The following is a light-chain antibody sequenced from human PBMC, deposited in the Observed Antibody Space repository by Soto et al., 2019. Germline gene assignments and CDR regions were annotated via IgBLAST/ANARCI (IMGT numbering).Light chain of an antibody. J-gene: IGKJ1*01. CDR1: QSISSW. CDR3: QQFGT. Sequence: DIHMTQSPSTLSASVGDRFTITCRASQSISSWLAWYQKKPGEAPKLLIYDASSLESGVPSRFSGSGSGTEFTLTISTLQHDDFATYYCQQFGTFGQGTKVDIK. CDR2: DAS. V-gene: IGKV1-5*01.